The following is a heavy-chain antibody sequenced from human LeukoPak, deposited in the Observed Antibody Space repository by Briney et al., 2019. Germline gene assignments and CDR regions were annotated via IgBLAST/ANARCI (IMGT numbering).Heavy chain of an antibody. Sequence: GVSLTLTCAGYTFTFNSYRMRWLRQAQGKGLELVDNIKKDGSEKYYVDSVKGRFTSSRDNAKNSLYLQMNSLRAEDTAVYYCARIQRRLDYWGQGTLVTVSS. CDR1: TFTFNSYR. J-gene: IGHJ4*02. V-gene: IGHV3-7*01. D-gene: IGHD6-25*01. CDR2: IKKDGSEK. CDR3: ARIQRRLDY.